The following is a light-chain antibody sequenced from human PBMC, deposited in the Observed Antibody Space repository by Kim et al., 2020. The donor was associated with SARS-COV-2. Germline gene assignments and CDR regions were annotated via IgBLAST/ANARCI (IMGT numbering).Light chain of an antibody. CDR3: QQYGSSPRHT. Sequence: PGERATHSCRASQSVSSSYLAWYQQKPGQGPRLLIYGASSRATGIPDRFSGSGSGTDFTLTISRLEPEDFAVYYCQQYGSSPRHTFGQGTKLEI. CDR2: GAS. CDR1: QSVSSSY. J-gene: IGKJ2*01. V-gene: IGKV3-20*01.